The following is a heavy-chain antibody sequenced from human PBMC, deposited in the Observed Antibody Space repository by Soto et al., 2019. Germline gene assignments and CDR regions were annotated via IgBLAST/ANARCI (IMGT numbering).Heavy chain of an antibody. J-gene: IGHJ6*01. V-gene: IGHV3-30-3*01. D-gene: IGHD2-2*02. CDR2: ISYDGSNK. Sequence: GGSLRLSCAASGFTFSSYAMHWVRQAPGKGLEWVAVISYDGSNKYYADSVKGRFTIHRGNAKNTLYLQMNSLGAEDPAVYYCARGRPSRPISPAAIWAGGYYYYYGWDVWGEGTRVTVS. CDR1: GFTFSSYA. CDR3: ARGRPSRPISPAAIWAGGYYYYYGWDV.